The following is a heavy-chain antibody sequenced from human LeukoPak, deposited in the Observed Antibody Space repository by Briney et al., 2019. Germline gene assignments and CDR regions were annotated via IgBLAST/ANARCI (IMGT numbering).Heavy chain of an antibody. J-gene: IGHJ4*02. V-gene: IGHV4-61*01. Sequence: SETLSLTCAVSGGSVNRGTFFWTWIRKPPGEGLEWIGYISNSGSTNYHPSLKSRVTISSDTSKTQFTLKLTSVTAADTAVYFCARSPSGYRFDSWGQGTLVTVSS. CDR3: ARSPSGYRFDS. D-gene: IGHD3-22*01. CDR1: GGSVNRGTFF. CDR2: ISNSGST.